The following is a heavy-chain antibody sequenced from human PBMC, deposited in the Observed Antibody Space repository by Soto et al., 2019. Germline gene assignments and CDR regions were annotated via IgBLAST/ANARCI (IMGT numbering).Heavy chain of an antibody. V-gene: IGHV1-24*01. CDR2: FDPEDGET. J-gene: IGHJ4*02. Sequence: ASVKVSCQVSGYTLTELSMHWVRQAPGKGLEWMGGFDPEDGETIYAQKFQGRVTMTRDTSTSTVYMELSSLRSEDTAVYYCARDLRRSIGPGIAVAGTIGIGYWGQGTLVTVSS. CDR1: GYTLTELS. D-gene: IGHD6-19*01. CDR3: ARDLRRSIGPGIAVAGTIGIGY.